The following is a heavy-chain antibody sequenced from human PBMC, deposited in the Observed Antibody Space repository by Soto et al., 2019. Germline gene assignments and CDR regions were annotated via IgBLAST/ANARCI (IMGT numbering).Heavy chain of an antibody. D-gene: IGHD2-2*01. CDR3: ATSGYCSSTSCSDYYYGMDV. Sequence: ASVKVSCKVSGYTLTELSMHWVRQAPGKGLEWMGGFDPEDGETIYAQKFQGRVTMTEDTSTDTAYMELSSLRSEDTAVYYCATSGYCSSTSCSDYYYGMDVWGQGTTVTVSS. CDR1: GYTLTELS. CDR2: FDPEDGET. J-gene: IGHJ6*02. V-gene: IGHV1-24*01.